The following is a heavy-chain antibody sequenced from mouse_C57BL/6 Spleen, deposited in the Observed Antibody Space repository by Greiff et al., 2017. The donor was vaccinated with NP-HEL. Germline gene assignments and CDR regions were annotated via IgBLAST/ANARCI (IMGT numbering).Heavy chain of an antibody. V-gene: IGHV1-52*01. CDR1: GYTFTSYW. Sequence: VQLQQPGAELVRPGSSVKLSCKASGYTFTSYWMHWVKQRPIQGLEWIGNIDPSDSATHYNQKFKDKATLTVDKSSSTAYMQLSSLTSEDTAVYYCAREDTTVVFDYWGQGTTLTVSS. J-gene: IGHJ2*01. D-gene: IGHD1-1*01. CDR2: IDPSDSAT. CDR3: AREDTTVVFDY.